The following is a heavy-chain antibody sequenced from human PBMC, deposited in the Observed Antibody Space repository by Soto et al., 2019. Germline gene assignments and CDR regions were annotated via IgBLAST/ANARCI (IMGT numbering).Heavy chain of an antibody. CDR1: GYTLTELS. D-gene: IGHD3-9*01. J-gene: IGHJ5*02. CDR3: ATQLRYFDWFDP. Sequence: GASVKVSCTVSGYTLTELSMHRVRQAPGKGLEWMGGFDPEDGETIYAQKFQGRVTMTEDTSTDTAYMELSSLRSEDTAVYYCATQLRYFDWFDPWGQGTLVTVSS. CDR2: FDPEDGET. V-gene: IGHV1-24*01.